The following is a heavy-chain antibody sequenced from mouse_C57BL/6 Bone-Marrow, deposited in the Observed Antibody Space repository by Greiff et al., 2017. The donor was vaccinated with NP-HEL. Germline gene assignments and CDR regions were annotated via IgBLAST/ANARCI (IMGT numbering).Heavy chain of an antibody. V-gene: IGHV1-22*01. Sequence: DVKLQESGPELVKPGASVKMSCKASGYTFTDYNMHWVKQSHGKSLEWIGYINPNNGGTSYNQKFKGKATLTVNKSSSTAYMELRSLTSEDSAVYYCARREGAWFAYWGQGTLVTVSA. CDR1: GYTFTDYN. CDR2: INPNNGGT. CDR3: ARREGAWFAY. J-gene: IGHJ3*01.